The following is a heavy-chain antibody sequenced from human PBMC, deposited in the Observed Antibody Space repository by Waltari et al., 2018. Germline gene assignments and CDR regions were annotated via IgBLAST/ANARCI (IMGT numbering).Heavy chain of an antibody. CDR2: INSDGSST. CDR1: GSTFSRSW. V-gene: IGHV3-74*01. Sequence: EVQLVEYGGGLVQPGGSRRLSCAAPGSTFSRSWLHWLRQAPGKGLVWVSRINSDGSSTSYADSVKGRFTISRDNAKNTLYLQMNSLRAEDTAVYYCASARYSGTYYNDYWGQGMLVTVSP. D-gene: IGHD1-26*01. CDR3: ASARYSGTYYNDY. J-gene: IGHJ4*02.